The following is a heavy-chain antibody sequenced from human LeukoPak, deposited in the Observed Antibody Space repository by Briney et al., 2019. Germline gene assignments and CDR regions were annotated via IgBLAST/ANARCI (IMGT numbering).Heavy chain of an antibody. CDR3: AKGSDSSGLYPFDY. CDR1: GFTFSSYA. V-gene: IGHV3-23*01. D-gene: IGHD3-22*01. Sequence: PGGSLRLSCAASGFTFSSYAMSWVRQAAGKGLEWVSAISGSGGSTYYADSVKGRFTISRDNSKNTLYLQMNSLRAEDTAVYYCAKGSDSSGLYPFDYWGQGTLVTVSS. CDR2: ISGSGGST. J-gene: IGHJ4*02.